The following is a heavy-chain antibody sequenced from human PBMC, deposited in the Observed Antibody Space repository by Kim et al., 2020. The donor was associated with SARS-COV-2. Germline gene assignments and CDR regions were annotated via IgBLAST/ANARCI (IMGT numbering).Heavy chain of an antibody. CDR3: AKPTTYYDFWSGGY. V-gene: IGHV3-30*18. J-gene: IGHJ4*02. CDR1: GFTFSSYG. CDR2: ISYDGSNK. Sequence: GGSLRLSCAASGFTFSSYGMHWVRQAPGKGLEWVAVISYDGSNKYYADSVKGRFTISRDNSKNTLYLQMNSLRAEDTAVYYCAKPTTYYDFWSGGYWGQGTLVTVSS. D-gene: IGHD3-3*01.